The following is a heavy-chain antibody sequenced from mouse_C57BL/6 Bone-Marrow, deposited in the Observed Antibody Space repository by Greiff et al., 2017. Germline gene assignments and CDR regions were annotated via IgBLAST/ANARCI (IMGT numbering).Heavy chain of an antibody. J-gene: IGHJ2*01. D-gene: IGHD2-3*01. CDR2: IYPGNSDT. V-gene: IGHV1-5*01. Sequence: VQLQQSGTVLARPGASVKMSCKTSGYTFTSYWMHWVKQRPGQGLEWIGAIYPGNSDTSYNQKFKGKAKLTAVTSASTAYMGLSSLTNEDSAVYYCTRGDGYYFYYFDYWGQGTTLTVSA. CDR1: GYTFTSYW. CDR3: TRGDGYYFYYFDY.